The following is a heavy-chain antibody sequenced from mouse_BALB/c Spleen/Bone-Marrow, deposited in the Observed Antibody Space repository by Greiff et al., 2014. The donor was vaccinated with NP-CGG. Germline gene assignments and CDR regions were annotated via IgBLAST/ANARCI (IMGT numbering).Heavy chain of an antibody. CDR2: IDPANGNT. CDR1: GFNIKDTY. J-gene: IGHJ4*01. Sequence: EVQLQQSGAGLVKPGASVKLSCTASGFNIKDTYMHWVKQRPEQGLEWIGRIDPANGNTKYDPKFQGKATITADTSSNTAYLQLSSLTSEDTAVYYCARLYGNYLFYAMDYWGQGTSVTVSS. D-gene: IGHD2-1*01. V-gene: IGHV14-3*02. CDR3: ARLYGNYLFYAMDY.